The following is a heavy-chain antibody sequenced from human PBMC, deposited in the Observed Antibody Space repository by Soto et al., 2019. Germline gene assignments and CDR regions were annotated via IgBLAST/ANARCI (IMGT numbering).Heavy chain of an antibody. CDR2: IYYSGST. CDR3: ARVGFPWELEYYFDH. CDR1: GGSISSYY. Sequence: QVQLQESGPGLVKPSETLSLTCTVSGGSISSYYWSWIRQPPGKGLEWIGYIYYSGSTNYNPSLKSRVPISVETSKNQFSLQLSSVTAADTAVYYCARVGFPWELEYYFDHWGQGTLVTVS. V-gene: IGHV4-59*01. D-gene: IGHD1-26*01. J-gene: IGHJ4*02.